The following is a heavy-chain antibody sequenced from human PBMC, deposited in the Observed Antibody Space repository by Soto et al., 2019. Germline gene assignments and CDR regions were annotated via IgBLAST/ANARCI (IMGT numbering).Heavy chain of an antibody. V-gene: IGHV1-69*01. CDR2: IIPIFGTA. J-gene: IGHJ3*02. CDR1: GGTFSSYA. CDR3: ARDGVRRITMIVVGPALDAFDI. D-gene: IGHD3-22*01. Sequence: QVQLVQSGAEVKKPGSSVKVSCKASGGTFSSYAISWVRQAPGQGLEWMGGIIPIFGTANYAQKFQGRVTITADESRSTAYMELSSLRSEDRAVYYCARDGVRRITMIVVGPALDAFDIWGQGTMVTVSS.